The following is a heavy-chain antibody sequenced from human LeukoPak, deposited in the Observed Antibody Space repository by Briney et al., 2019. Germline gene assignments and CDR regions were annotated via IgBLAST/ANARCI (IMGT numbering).Heavy chain of an antibody. CDR1: GGSISSSSYY. D-gene: IGHD2/OR15-2a*01. J-gene: IGHJ4*02. V-gene: IGHV4-39*07. CDR2: IYYSGST. CDR3: ARVSSHGLAYYFDY. Sequence: SETLSLTCTVSGGSISSSSYYWGWIRQPPGKGLEWIGSIYYSGSTYYNPSLKSRVTISVDTSKNQFSLKLSSVTAADTAVYYCARVSSHGLAYYFDYWGQGTLVTVSS.